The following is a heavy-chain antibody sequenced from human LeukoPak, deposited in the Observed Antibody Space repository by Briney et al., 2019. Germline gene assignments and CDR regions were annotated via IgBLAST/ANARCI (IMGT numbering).Heavy chain of an antibody. CDR2: IYNSGST. D-gene: IGHD3-10*01. CDR3: ARQTFGDLYFDS. Sequence: PSQTLSLTCIVSGGSISRGSYYWNWIRQPAGKGLEWMGRIYNSGSTNYNPPLKSRVTISTDMSKNQLSLQLSSVTAADTAVYYCARQTFGDLYFDSWGQGTLVIVSS. J-gene: IGHJ4*02. CDR1: GGSISRGSYY. V-gene: IGHV4-61*02.